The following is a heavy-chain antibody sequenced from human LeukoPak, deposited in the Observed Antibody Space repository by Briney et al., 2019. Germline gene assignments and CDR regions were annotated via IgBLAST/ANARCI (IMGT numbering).Heavy chain of an antibody. CDR1: GSTFSSYA. D-gene: IGHD3-22*01. Sequence: GGSLRLSCAASGSTFSSYAMSWVRQAPGKGLEWVSAISGSGGSTYYADSVKGRFTISRDNSKNTLYLQMNSLRAEDTAVYYCAKDHGTYYYDSSGYRFDYWGQGTLVTVSS. CDR3: AKDHGTYYYDSSGYRFDY. J-gene: IGHJ4*02. V-gene: IGHV3-23*01. CDR2: ISGSGGST.